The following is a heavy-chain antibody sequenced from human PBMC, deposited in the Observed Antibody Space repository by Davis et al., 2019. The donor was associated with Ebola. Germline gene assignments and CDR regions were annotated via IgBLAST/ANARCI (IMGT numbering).Heavy chain of an antibody. V-gene: IGHV3-15*01. CDR3: NTETMILVIRRTEVG. Sequence: PGGSLRLSCAASGFTFSTAWMNWIRQAPGKGLEWVGRIKSKADSGTTDYAAPVKGRFTISRDDSKNTLYLQMNSLKTEDTAVYYCNTETMILVIRRTEVGWGQGTLVTVSS. J-gene: IGHJ4*02. CDR2: IKSKADSGTT. CDR1: GFTFSTAW. D-gene: IGHD3-22*01.